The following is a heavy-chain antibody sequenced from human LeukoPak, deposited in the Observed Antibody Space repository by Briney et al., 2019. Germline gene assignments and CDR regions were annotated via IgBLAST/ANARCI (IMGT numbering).Heavy chain of an antibody. J-gene: IGHJ4*02. D-gene: IGHD3-22*01. CDR2: ISYDGSNK. V-gene: IGHV3-30*04. CDR1: GFTFSSYA. CDR3: ARDGAAYYYDSSGFDY. Sequence: GGSLRLSCAASGFTFSSYAMHWARQAPGKGLEWVAVISYDGSNKYYADSVKGRFTISRDNSKNTLYLQMNSLRAEDTAVYYCARDGAAYYYDSSGFDYWGQGTLVTVSS.